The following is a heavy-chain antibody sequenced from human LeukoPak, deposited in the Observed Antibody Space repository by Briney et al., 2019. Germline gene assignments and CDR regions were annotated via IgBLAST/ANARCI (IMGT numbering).Heavy chain of an antibody. J-gene: IGHJ3*02. Sequence: ASVKVSCKASGYTFTANHMYWVRQAPGQGLECMGWISPNTGDTNYAQKFQGRVTMTRDTSTSTAYMELSRLTSDDTAVYYCAREVGINAFDIWGQGTMVTVSS. V-gene: IGHV1-2*02. CDR2: ISPNTGDT. CDR3: AREVGINAFDI. CDR1: GYTFTANH. D-gene: IGHD3-10*01.